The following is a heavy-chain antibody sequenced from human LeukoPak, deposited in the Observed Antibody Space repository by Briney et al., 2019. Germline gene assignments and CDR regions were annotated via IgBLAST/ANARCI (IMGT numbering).Heavy chain of an antibody. CDR1: GGSISYYY. Sequence: SETLSLTCTVSGGSISYYYWNWIRQPPGKGLEWIGYIYSSGSTNYNPSLKSRVTISLDTSKNQFSLKLSSVTAAGTAVYYCARMGDYYDSSGYRHDAFDIWGQGTMVTVSS. CDR3: ARMGDYYDSSGYRHDAFDI. J-gene: IGHJ3*02. V-gene: IGHV4-59*01. D-gene: IGHD3-22*01. CDR2: IYSSGST.